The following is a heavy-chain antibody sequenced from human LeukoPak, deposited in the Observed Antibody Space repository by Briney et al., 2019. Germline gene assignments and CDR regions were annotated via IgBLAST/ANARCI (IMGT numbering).Heavy chain of an antibody. V-gene: IGHV1-18*01. D-gene: IGHD3-9*01. CDR1: GYTFTSYG. J-gene: IGHJ6*03. CDR3: ARDIRYFDWLLGYYYYMDV. Sequence: ASVKVSCKASGYTFTSYGISWVRQAPGQGLEWMGWISAYNGNTNYAQKLQGRVTMTTDTSTSTAYMELRSLRSDDTAVYYCARDIRYFDWLLGYYYYMDVWGKGTTVTVSS. CDR2: ISAYNGNT.